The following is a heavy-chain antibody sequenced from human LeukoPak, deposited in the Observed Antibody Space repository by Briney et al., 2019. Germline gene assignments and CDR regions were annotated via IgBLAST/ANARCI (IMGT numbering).Heavy chain of an antibody. Sequence: GGSLRLSCAASGFTFSTYYMNWVRQAPGKGLEWVSFITGSSSYIYCTDSVKGRFTISRDNAKNSLFLQMNSLRDEDTAVYYCARAVGSETCSAFDIWGRGTMVTVSS. J-gene: IGHJ3*02. CDR1: GFTFSTYY. CDR2: ITGSSSYI. CDR3: ARAVGSETCSAFDI. V-gene: IGHV3-21*01. D-gene: IGHD1-26*01.